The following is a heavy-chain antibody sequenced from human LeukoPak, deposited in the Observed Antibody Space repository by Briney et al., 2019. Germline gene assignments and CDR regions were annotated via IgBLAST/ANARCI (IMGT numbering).Heavy chain of an antibody. CDR3: ARANFRIDYYYMDV. V-gene: IGHV7-4-1*02. Sequence: ASVKVSCKASGYTFTSYAMNWVRQAPGRGLEWMGWINTNTGNPTYAQGFTGRFVFSLDTSVSTAYLQISSLKAEDTAVYYCARANFRIDYYYMDVWGKGTTVTVSS. CDR1: GYTFTSYA. D-gene: IGHD1-26*01. J-gene: IGHJ6*03. CDR2: INTNTGNP.